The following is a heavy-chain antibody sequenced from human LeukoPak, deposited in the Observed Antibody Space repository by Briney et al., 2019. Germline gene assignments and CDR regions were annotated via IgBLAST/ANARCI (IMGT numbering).Heavy chain of an antibody. V-gene: IGHV3-33*01. CDR2: IWYDGSNK. D-gene: IGHD3-22*01. J-gene: IGHJ4*02. CDR3: ASGTYYYDSSGYLDY. Sequence: PGGSLRPSCAASGFTFSSYGMHWVRQAPGKGLEWVAVIWYDGSNKYYADSVKGRFTISRDNSKNTLYLQMNSLRAEDTAVYYCASGTYYYDSSGYLDYWGQGTLVTVPS. CDR1: GFTFSSYG.